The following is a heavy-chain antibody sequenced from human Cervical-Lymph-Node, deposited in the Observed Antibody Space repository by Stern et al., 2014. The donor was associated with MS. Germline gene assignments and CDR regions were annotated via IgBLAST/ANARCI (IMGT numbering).Heavy chain of an antibody. CDR2: INAGNGNT. Sequence: QVQLVQSGAEVKKPGASVKVSCKASGYTFTSYAMHWVRQAPGQRFEWMGWINAGNGNTKYSQKFQGRVTITRDTSASTAYMELSSLRSEDTAVYYCARAEWELLAPFDYWGQGTLVTVSS. V-gene: IGHV1-3*01. CDR1: GYTFTSYA. J-gene: IGHJ4*02. CDR3: ARAEWELLAPFDY. D-gene: IGHD1-26*01.